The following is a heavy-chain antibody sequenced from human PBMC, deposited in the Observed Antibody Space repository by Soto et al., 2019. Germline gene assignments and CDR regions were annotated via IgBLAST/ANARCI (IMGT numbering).Heavy chain of an antibody. V-gene: IGHV6-1*01. J-gene: IGHJ6*02. Sequence: PSQTLSVTCAISGDRVSGSSSAWNWIRQSPSSGLEWLGMTYHTSQWYHVYAISLRGRITISPDTSKNQFSLQLSSVTAADTALYYCARAPGRMMFALRYYDGLDVWGPGTTVTVSS. CDR3: ARAPGRMMFALRYYDGLDV. D-gene: IGHD2-21*01. CDR2: TYHTSQWYH. CDR1: GDRVSGSSSA.